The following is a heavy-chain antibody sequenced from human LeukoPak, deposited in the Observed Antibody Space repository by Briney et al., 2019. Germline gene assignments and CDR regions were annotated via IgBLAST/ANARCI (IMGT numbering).Heavy chain of an antibody. Sequence: ASVKVSCKASGYTFTSYGISWVRQAPGQGLEWMGWISAYNGNTNYAQKLQGRVTMTTDTSTSTAYMELRSLRSDDTAVYYCAREIAAAETVYFDLWGRGTLVTVYS. D-gene: IGHD6-13*01. J-gene: IGHJ2*01. CDR2: ISAYNGNT. V-gene: IGHV1-18*01. CDR3: AREIAAAETVYFDL. CDR1: GYTFTSYG.